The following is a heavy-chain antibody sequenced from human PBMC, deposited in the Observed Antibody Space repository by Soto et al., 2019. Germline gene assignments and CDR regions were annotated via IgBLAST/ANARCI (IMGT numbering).Heavy chain of an antibody. V-gene: IGHV1-18*01. J-gene: IGHJ6*02. Sequence: ASVKVSCKASGYTFTSYAMHWVRQAPGQGLEWMGWISAYNGNTNYAQKLQGRVTMTTDTSTSTAYMELRSLRSDDTAVYYCARDLVAAAANGYYGMDVWGQGTTVTVSS. CDR3: ARDLVAAAANGYYGMDV. CDR1: GYTFTSYA. D-gene: IGHD6-13*01. CDR2: ISAYNGNT.